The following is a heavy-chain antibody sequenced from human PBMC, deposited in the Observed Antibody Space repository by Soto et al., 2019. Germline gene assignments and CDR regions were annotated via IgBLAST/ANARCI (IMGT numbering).Heavy chain of an antibody. Sequence: EVQLVESGGGLIQPGGSLRLSCAASGFTVSTNYMSWVRQAPGKGLEWVSVIYPSGGTYYADSVKGRFTLSRDNSKDTLYLQMNSLRAEETAVYYWARALGDYEFDSWGPGTLVTVSS. CDR1: GFTVSTNY. V-gene: IGHV3-53*01. CDR3: ARALGDYEFDS. D-gene: IGHD4-17*01. CDR2: IYPSGGT. J-gene: IGHJ4*02.